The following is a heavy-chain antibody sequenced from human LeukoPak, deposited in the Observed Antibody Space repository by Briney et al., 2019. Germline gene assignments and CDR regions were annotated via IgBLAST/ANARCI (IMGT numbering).Heavy chain of an antibody. J-gene: IGHJ5*02. CDR3: ARDIVGS. CDR2: IKQDGSEK. D-gene: IGHD2-15*01. V-gene: IGHV3-7*01. CDR1: GFIFGSYW. Sequence: GVSLRLSCAASGFIFGSYWMSWVRQAPGKGLEWVSNIKQDGSEKYYVDSAKGRFTISRDNAKNSLYLQMNSLRAEDTAVYYCARDIVGSWGQGTLVTVSS.